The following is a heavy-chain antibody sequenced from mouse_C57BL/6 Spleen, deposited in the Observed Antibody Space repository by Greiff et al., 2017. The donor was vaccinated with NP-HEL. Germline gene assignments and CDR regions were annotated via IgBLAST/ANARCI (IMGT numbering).Heavy chain of an antibody. CDR3: TRDGIYYGNYVGYWYFDV. CDR1: GYTFTDYE. D-gene: IGHD2-1*01. J-gene: IGHJ1*03. V-gene: IGHV1-15*01. CDR2: IDPETGGT. Sequence: QVQLQQSGAELVRPGASVTLSCKASGYTFTDYEMHWVKQTPVHGLEWIGAIDPETGGTAYNQKFKGKAILTADKSSSTAYMELRSLTSEDSAVYYCTRDGIYYGNYVGYWYFDVWGTGTTVTVSS.